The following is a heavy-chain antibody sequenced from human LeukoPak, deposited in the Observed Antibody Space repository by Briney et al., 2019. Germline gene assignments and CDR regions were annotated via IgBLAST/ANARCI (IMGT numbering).Heavy chain of an antibody. Sequence: GGSLRLSCAASGFTFRNYGMVWVRQAPGKGLEWVALISYDGSSQYYADSVKGRFTISRDNSKNTLYLQINSLRAEDTAVYYCATHRTGYYLDHWGQGTLVTVSS. J-gene: IGHJ4*02. V-gene: IGHV3-30*03. CDR2: ISYDGSSQ. CDR3: ATHRTGYYLDH. D-gene: IGHD6-19*01. CDR1: GFTFRNYG.